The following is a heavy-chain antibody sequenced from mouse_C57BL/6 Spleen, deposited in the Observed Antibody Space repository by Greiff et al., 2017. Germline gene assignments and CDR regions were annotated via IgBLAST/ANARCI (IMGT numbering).Heavy chain of an antibody. Sequence: QVQLQQPGAELVKPGASVKMSCKASGYTFTSYWITWVKQRPRQGLEWIGDIYPGSGSTNYNEKFKSKATLTVDTSSSTAYMQLSSLTSEDSAVYYCARPYYGSLYYFDYWGQGTTLTVSS. V-gene: IGHV1-55*01. CDR3: ARPYYGSLYYFDY. D-gene: IGHD1-1*01. CDR2: IYPGSGST. CDR1: GYTFTSYW. J-gene: IGHJ2*01.